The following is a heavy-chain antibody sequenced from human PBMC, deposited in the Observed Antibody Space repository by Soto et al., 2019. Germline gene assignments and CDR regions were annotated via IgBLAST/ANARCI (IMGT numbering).Heavy chain of an antibody. CDR3: ARDREDGSGTKYSWFDS. D-gene: IGHD3-10*01. CDR2: PIPIFDTP. CDR1: GGTFGNLG. J-gene: IGHJ5*01. V-gene: IGHV1-69*01. Sequence: QMQLVQSGAEVKKPGSSVQISCKASGGTFGNLGISWLRQAPGQVLEWMGGPIPIFDTPHYAEKFRDRVTSTADATTTAYLELTSLTSADTATYYCARDREDGSGTKYSWFDSWGQGTLVTVSS.